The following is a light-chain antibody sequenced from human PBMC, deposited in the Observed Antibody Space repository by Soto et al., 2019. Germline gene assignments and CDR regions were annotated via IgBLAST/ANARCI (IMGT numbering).Light chain of an antibody. V-gene: IGLV1-47*01. CDR2: RND. J-gene: IGLJ2*01. Sequence: QSVLTQPPSASGTPGQRVTISCSGSRSDIGSNYVYWYQHLPGMAPKLLIYRNDQRPSSVPDRTSGSRSGTSASLAIIGLRSEDDADYYGSSWNDTRSGPIFGGGTKVTVL. CDR1: RSDIGSNY. CDR3: SSWNDTRSGPI.